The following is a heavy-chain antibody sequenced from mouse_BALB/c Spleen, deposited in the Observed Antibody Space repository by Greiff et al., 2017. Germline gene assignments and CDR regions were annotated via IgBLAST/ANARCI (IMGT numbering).Heavy chain of an antibody. CDR1: GFNIKDYY. J-gene: IGHJ4*01. D-gene: IGHD2-2*01. CDR3: APYGFYYAMDY. V-gene: IGHV14-1*02. Sequence: EVQLQQSGAELVRPGALVKLSCKASGFNIKDYYMHWVKQRPEQGLEWIGWIDPENGNTIYDPKFQGKASITAVTSSNTAYLQLSSLTSEDTAVYYCAPYGFYYAMDYWGQGTSVTVSS. CDR2: IDPENGNT.